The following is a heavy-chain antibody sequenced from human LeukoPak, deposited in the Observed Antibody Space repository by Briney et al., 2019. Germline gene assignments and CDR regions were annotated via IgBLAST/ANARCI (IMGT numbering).Heavy chain of an antibody. J-gene: IGHJ6*03. V-gene: IGHV3-21*01. CDR3: ARDPSRSYYHYYYYMDV. Sequence: GGSLRLSCAASGFTFSSYSMNWVRQAPGKGLEWVSSISSSSSYIYYADSVKGRFTISRDKAKNSLYLQMNSLRAEDTAVYYCARDPSRSYYHYYYYMDVWGKGTTVTVSS. D-gene: IGHD1-26*01. CDR1: GFTFSSYS. CDR2: ISSSSSYI.